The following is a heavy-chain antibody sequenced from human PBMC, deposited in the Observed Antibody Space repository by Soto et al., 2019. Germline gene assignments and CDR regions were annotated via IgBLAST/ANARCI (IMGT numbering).Heavy chain of an antibody. CDR3: ARDPAYNWNDTDAIDI. CDR1: GYTFTSYG. J-gene: IGHJ3*02. CDR2: ISAYNGNT. D-gene: IGHD1-20*01. Sequence: ASVKVSCKASGYTFTSYGISWVRQAPGQGLEWMGWISAYNGNTNYAQKLQGRVTMTTDTSTSTAYMELRSLRSDDTAVYYCARDPAYNWNDTDAIDIWGQGTMVTFSS. V-gene: IGHV1-18*01.